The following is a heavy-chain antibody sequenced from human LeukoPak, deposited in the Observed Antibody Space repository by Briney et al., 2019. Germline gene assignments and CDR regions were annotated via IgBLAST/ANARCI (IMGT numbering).Heavy chain of an antibody. CDR1: GFTFSSYT. CDR3: ARDPVVPDDGYYFDY. J-gene: IGHJ4*02. Sequence: GGSLRLSCAASGFTFSSYTMNWVRQAPGKGLEWVSTISPSSSYIYYADSVKGRFTISRDNAKNSLYLQMTSLRPEDTAVYYCARDPVVPDDGYYFDYWGQGTLVTVSS. CDR2: ISPSSSYI. V-gene: IGHV3-21*01. D-gene: IGHD2-2*01.